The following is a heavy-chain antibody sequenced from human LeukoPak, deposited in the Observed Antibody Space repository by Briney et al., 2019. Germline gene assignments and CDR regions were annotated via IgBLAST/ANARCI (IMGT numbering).Heavy chain of an antibody. CDR1: GFTFDDYG. D-gene: IGHD2-2*01. CDR2: ITWNGGSK. V-gene: IGHV3-20*01. CDR3: ARRQYCSSTTCYVGKNYYGMDV. J-gene: IGHJ6*02. Sequence: GGSLRLSCAASGFTFDDYGMSWVRQAPGKGLEWVSGITWNGGSKGYADSVKGRFTISRDNAKNSLYLQMNSLRAEDTALYHCARRQYCSSTTCYVGKNYYGMDVWGQGTTVTVSS.